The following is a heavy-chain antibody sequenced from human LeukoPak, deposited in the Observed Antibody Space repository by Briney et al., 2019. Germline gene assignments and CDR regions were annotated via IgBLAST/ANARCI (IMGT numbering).Heavy chain of an antibody. Sequence: GESLKIFCKGSGYSFTIYWIGWVRQMPGKGLEWMGIIYPGDSETTYSPAFQGHVTISVDKSISTAYLQWSSLKASDTAMYYCATVVRLWDFECWGQGTLVTVSS. J-gene: IGHJ4*02. CDR1: GYSFTIYW. CDR2: IYPGDSET. CDR3: ATVVRLWDFEC. V-gene: IGHV5-51*01. D-gene: IGHD4-23*01.